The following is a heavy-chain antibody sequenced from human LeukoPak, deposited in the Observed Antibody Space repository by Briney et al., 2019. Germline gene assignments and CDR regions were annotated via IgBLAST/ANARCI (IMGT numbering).Heavy chain of an antibody. Sequence: ASVKVSCKASGYTFTSYGISWVRQAPGQGLEWMGWISAYNGNTNYAQKLQGRVTMTTDTSTSTAYMELRSLRSDDTAVYYCARDEWELPPVSWFDPWGQGTLVTVSS. V-gene: IGHV1-18*01. CDR3: ARDEWELPPVSWFDP. J-gene: IGHJ5*02. D-gene: IGHD1-26*01. CDR2: ISAYNGNT. CDR1: GYTFTSYG.